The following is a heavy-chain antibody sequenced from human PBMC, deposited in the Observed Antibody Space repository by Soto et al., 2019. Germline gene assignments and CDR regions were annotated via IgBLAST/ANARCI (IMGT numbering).Heavy chain of an antibody. D-gene: IGHD5-18*01. CDR3: ARARGQLWHPRLDYGMDV. V-gene: IGHV4-34*01. Sequence: QVQLQQWGAGLLKPSETLSLTCAVYGGSFSGYYWSWIRQPPGKGLEWFGEINHSGSTNYNPSLKSRVTISVDTSKNQFSLKLSSVTAAVTAVYCCARARGQLWHPRLDYGMDVWGQGTTVTVSS. CDR2: INHSGST. J-gene: IGHJ6*02. CDR1: GGSFSGYY.